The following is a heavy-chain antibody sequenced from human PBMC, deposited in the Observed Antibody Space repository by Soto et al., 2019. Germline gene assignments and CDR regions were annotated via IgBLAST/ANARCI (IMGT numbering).Heavy chain of an antibody. CDR2: MYKTGET. CDR1: GGSVSTGMKY. V-gene: IGHV4-61*01. J-gene: IGHJ6*02. D-gene: IGHD3-10*01. CDR3: MKAHESGDFLGMSV. Sequence: SETLSLTCTVSGGSVSTGMKYLGWVRQPPGKALEFIGYMYKTGETLLNSSLKSRVTLSMETSKNQFSLTLSSVTAADTAVYFCMKAHESGDFLGMSVWGPGTTVTVSS.